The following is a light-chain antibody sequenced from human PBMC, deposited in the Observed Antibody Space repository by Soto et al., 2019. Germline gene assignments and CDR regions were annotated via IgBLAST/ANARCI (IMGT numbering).Light chain of an antibody. CDR3: CSYAGSYTGV. CDR1: SSDVGGYNY. CDR2: DVS. J-gene: IGLJ1*01. V-gene: IGLV2-11*01. Sequence: QSALTQPRLVSGSPGQSVTISCTGTSSDVGGYNYVSWYQQHPGKAPKLMIYDVSKRPSGVPDRFSGSESGNTASLTISGLQAEDEADYYCCSYAGSYTGVFGTGTKLTVL.